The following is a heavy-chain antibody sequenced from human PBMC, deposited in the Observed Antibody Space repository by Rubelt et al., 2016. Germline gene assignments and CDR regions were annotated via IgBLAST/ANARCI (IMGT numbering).Heavy chain of an antibody. CDR1: GGSISSSSYY. J-gene: IGHJ4*02. Sequence: QLQLQESGPGLVKPSETLSLTCTVSGGSISSSSYYWGWIRQPPGKGLEWIGSIYYCGSTYYNPSLTSGVTISVDTSKNQFSLKLSSVTAADTAEDYCAGPRGGQPFDYWGQGTLVTVSS. CDR3: AGPRGGQPFDY. D-gene: IGHD3-16*01. CDR2: IYYCGST. V-gene: IGHV4-39*01.